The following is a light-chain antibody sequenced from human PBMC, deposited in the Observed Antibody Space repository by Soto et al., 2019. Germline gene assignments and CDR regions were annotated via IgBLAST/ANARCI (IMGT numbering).Light chain of an antibody. CDR1: SSDVGSYSL. Sequence: QSVLTQPASVSGSPGQSITISCSGTSSDVGSYSLVSWYQQHPGKAPQLMIYEASKRPSGVSDRFSGSKSGNTASLTISGIQAEDEADYYCCSYAGSNTFVFGGGTKLTVL. J-gene: IGLJ2*01. CDR2: EAS. CDR3: CSYAGSNTFV. V-gene: IGLV2-23*02.